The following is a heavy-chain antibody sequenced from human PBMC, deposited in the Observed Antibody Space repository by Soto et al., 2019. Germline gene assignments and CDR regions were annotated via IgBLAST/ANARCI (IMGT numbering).Heavy chain of an antibody. J-gene: IGHJ6*02. CDR1: GDSIRSHF. CDR2: IYYTASP. V-gene: IGHV4-59*11. Sequence: LSLTCTVSGDSIRSHFWSWIRQPPGKGLEWIGYIYYTASPNYNPSLKSRVTISVDMSKNQCSLKLTSVTAADMAVYYCARGHYGLDVWGQGTTVTVSS. CDR3: ARGHYGLDV.